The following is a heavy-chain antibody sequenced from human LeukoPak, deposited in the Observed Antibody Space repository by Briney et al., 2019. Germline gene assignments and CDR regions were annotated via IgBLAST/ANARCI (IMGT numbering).Heavy chain of an antibody. J-gene: IGHJ6*03. Sequence: GGSLRLSCAASGFTFDDYAMHWVRQAPGKGLEWVSGISWNSGSIGYADSVKGRFTISRDNSKNTLYLQMNSLRAEDTAVYYCAKTPSTSIRYYYYMDVWGKGTTVTVSS. CDR3: AKTPSTSIRYYYYMDV. CDR1: GFTFDDYA. V-gene: IGHV3-9*01. CDR2: ISWNSGSI.